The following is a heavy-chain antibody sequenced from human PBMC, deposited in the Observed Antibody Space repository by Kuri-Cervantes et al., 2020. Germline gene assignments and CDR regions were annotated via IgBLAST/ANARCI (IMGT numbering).Heavy chain of an antibody. CDR1: GFTFSSYW. V-gene: IGHV3-74*01. CDR2: INSDGSST. CDR3: ARAVGATALDY. D-gene: IGHD1-26*01. Sequence: GESLKISCAASGFTFSSYWMHWVRQAPGKGLVWVSRINSDGSSTSYADPVKGRFTISRDNAKNTLYLQMNSLRAEDAAVYYCARAVGATALDYWGQGTLVTVSS. J-gene: IGHJ4*02.